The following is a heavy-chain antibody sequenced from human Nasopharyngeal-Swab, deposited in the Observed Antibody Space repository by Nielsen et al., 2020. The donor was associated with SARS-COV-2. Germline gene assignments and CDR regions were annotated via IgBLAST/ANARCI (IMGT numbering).Heavy chain of an antibody. Sequence: GESLKISCAASGFTFSSYAMHWVRQAPGKGLEWVAVISYDGSNKYYADSVKGRFTISRDNSKNTLYLQMNSLRAEDTAVYYCARGGLLELGFYWYFDLWGRGTLVTSPQ. V-gene: IGHV3-30-3*01. CDR1: GFTFSSYA. CDR3: ARGGLLELGFYWYFDL. CDR2: ISYDGSNK. D-gene: IGHD2-21*02. J-gene: IGHJ2*01.